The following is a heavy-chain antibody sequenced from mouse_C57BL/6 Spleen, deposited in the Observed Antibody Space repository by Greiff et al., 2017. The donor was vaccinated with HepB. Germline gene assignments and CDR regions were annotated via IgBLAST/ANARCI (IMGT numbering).Heavy chain of an antibody. Sequence: VQLQQSGAELVRPGASVTLSCKASGYTFTDYEMHWVKQTPVHGLEWIGAIDPETGGTAYNQKFKGKAILTADKSSSTAYMELRSLTSEDSAVYYCTREVYDSFYAMDYWGQGTSVTVSS. CDR3: TREVYDSFYAMDY. CDR2: IDPETGGT. CDR1: GYTFTDYE. V-gene: IGHV1-15*01. J-gene: IGHJ4*01. D-gene: IGHD2-4*01.